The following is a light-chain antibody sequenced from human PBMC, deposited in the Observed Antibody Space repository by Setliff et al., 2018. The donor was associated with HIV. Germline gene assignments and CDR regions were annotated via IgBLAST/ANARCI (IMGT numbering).Light chain of an antibody. Sequence: QSALAQPPSVSGTPGQRVTISCSGRSSNIGKNTVNWYQQLPGTAPKLRVYSDNQRPSGVPDRFSGSQSGTSASLAISGLQSEDEADYYCSAWDDSLTVYVFGTGTKVTVL. CDR3: SAWDDSLTVYV. CDR1: SSNIGKNT. J-gene: IGLJ1*01. CDR2: SDN. V-gene: IGLV1-44*01.